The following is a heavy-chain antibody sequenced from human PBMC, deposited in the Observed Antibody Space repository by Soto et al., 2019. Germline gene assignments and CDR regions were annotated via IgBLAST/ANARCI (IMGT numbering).Heavy chain of an antibody. V-gene: IGHV3-23*01. Sequence: GGSLRLSCAASGFSFSSYAMSWVRLAPGKGLEWVSAISGSGGSTYYADSVKGRFTSSRDNSKNTLYLQMNSLRAEDTAVYYCAKDIRGYCSSTSRYNFDYGDPGTLVTLSS. CDR2: ISGSGGST. CDR3: AKDIRGYCSSTSRYNFDY. CDR1: GFSFSSYA. D-gene: IGHD2-2*01. J-gene: IGHJ4*02.